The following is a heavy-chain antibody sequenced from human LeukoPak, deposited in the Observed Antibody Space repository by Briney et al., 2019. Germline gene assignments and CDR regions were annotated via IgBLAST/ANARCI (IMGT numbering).Heavy chain of an antibody. V-gene: IGHV3-23*01. CDR3: AKWGDYDILTGYYVPDY. CDR1: GLTFTNYA. J-gene: IGHJ4*02. CDR2: ITGSDGTS. Sequence: GTSLRLSCVASGLTFTNYAMSWVRQAPGKGLEWVSAITGSDGTSHYADSVKGRFTISRDNSKNTLYLQVNSLRAEDTAVYYCAKWGDYDILTGYYVPDYWGQGTLVTVSS. D-gene: IGHD3-9*01.